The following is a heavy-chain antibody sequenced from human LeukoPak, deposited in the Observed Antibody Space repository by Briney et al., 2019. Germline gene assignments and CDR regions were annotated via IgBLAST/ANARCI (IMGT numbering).Heavy chain of an antibody. V-gene: IGHV4-34*01. CDR3: ARGRGSGWGFDY. J-gene: IGHJ4*02. Sequence: SETLSLTCAVYGGSFSGYYWSWIRQPPGKGLEWIGEISHSGSTNYNPSLKSRVTISVDTSKNQFSLKLSSVTAADTAVYYCARGRGSGWGFDYWGQGTLVTVSS. CDR2: ISHSGST. D-gene: IGHD6-19*01. CDR1: GGSFSGYY.